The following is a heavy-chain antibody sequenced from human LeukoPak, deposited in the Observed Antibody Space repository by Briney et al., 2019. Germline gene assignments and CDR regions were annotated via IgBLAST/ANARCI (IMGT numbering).Heavy chain of an antibody. CDR2: IHPNDGDT. V-gene: IGHV1-46*01. CDR1: GYTFTNYY. J-gene: IGHJ4*02. Sequence: ASVKVSCKASGYTFTNYYMHWVRQAPGQGLEWMGSIHPNDGDTRYTQEFQDRVTMTRDTSTSTVYMELSSLRSEDTAVYYCATYTQSGAQGVSDYWGQGTLVTVSS. CDR3: ATYTQSGAQGVSDY. D-gene: IGHD3-10*01.